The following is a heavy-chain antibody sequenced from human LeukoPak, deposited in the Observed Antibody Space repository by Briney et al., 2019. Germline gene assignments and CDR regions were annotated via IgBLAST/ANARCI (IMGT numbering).Heavy chain of an antibody. D-gene: IGHD3-3*01. V-gene: IGHV4-59*01. CDR3: ARVFRGVVTSNWFDP. J-gene: IGHJ5*02. CDR1: GVSINGNY. CDR2: VPDTGDT. Sequence: PSETLSLTCTVSGVSINGNYWTWIRHLPGKGLEWIGFVPDTGDTDYNPSLKSRLTISADTSKSQLSLSLSSVTAADTALYYCARVFRGVVTSNWFDPWGQGTLVTVSS.